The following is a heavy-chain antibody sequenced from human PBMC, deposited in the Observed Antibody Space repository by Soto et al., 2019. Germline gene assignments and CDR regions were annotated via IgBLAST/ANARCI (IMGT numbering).Heavy chain of an antibody. CDR2: ILYDRSNK. CDR1: GVTFSSYG. CDR3: ARDRSHYDILTNWDY. Sequence: PGGSLRLSCAASGVTFSSYGIHWVRQAPGKGLEWVAVILYDRSNKYYADSVKGRFTISRDNSKNTLYLQMNSLRAEDTAVYYCARDRSHYDILTNWDYWGQGTLVTVSS. D-gene: IGHD3-9*01. J-gene: IGHJ4*02. V-gene: IGHV3-30*03.